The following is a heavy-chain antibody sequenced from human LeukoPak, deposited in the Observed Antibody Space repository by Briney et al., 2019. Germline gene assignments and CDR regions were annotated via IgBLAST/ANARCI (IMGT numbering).Heavy chain of an antibody. Sequence: GGSLRLSCVASGFTFSDYWMTWVRQAPGKGVEWVANIKEDGSDKYYVDSVKGRFTISRDNAKNSLYLQMNSLRAEDTAMYFCARAGGAFNAWGQGTLVTVSS. V-gene: IGHV3-7*04. CDR1: GFTFSDYW. CDR2: IKEDGSDK. D-gene: IGHD2-8*02. J-gene: IGHJ5*02. CDR3: ARAGGAFNA.